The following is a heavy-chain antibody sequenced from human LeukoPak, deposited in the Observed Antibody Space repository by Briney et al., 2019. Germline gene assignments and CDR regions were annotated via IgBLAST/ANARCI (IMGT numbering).Heavy chain of an antibody. CDR2: IYHSGST. D-gene: IGHD5-12*01. CDR1: GYSLSSGYY. V-gene: IGHV4-38-2*02. Sequence: SETLSLTCIVSGYSLSSGYYWVWIRQPPGKGLEWIGSIYHSGSTYYNPSLKSRVTISVDTSKNQFSLKLSSVTAADTAVYYCASAPRSTRGYSGYSFEDYWGQGTLVTVSS. CDR3: ASAPRSTRGYSGYSFEDY. J-gene: IGHJ4*02.